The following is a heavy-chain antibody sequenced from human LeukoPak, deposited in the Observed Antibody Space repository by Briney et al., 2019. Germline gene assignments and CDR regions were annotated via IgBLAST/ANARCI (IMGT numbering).Heavy chain of an antibody. D-gene: IGHD3-10*01. CDR1: GFTFTNYG. V-gene: IGHV1-18*01. J-gene: IGHJ6*02. CDR2: IRAYNGNT. CDR3: ARGVRDGMDV. Sequence: ASVKVSCKASGFTFTNYGLTWVRQAPGQGLEWMGWIRAYNGNTNYAQKLQGRVTMTADTSTSTAYMELTSLRSDDTAMYYCARGVRDGMDVWGQGTTVTVSS.